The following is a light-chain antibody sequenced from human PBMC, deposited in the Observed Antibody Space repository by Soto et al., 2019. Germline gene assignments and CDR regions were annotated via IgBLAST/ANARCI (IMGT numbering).Light chain of an antibody. CDR3: HQYNNWPHT. J-gene: IGKJ4*01. CDR1: QSVASN. V-gene: IGKV3-15*01. CDR2: GAS. Sequence: DIVMTQSPATLSVSPGERATLSCRASQSVASNLAWYQQRPGQAPRLLISGASTRATGVPVRFSGSGSGTEFTLTISSLQSEDFAVYYCHQYNNWPHTFGGGTKVEIK.